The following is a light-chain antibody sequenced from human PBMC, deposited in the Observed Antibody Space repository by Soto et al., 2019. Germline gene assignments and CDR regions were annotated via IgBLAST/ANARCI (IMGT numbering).Light chain of an antibody. CDR3: CSFAGGYIYV. Sequence: QSALTQPRSVSGSPGQSVTISCTGTSSDVGGYNYVSWYQQHPGKAPKLVIYDVNKRPSGVPDRFSGSKSGNTASLTISGLHADDEADYHCCSFAGGYIYVFGAGTKLTVL. J-gene: IGLJ1*01. CDR1: SSDVGGYNY. CDR2: DVN. V-gene: IGLV2-11*01.